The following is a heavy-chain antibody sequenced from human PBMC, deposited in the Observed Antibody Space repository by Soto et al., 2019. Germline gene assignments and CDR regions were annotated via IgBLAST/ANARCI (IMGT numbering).Heavy chain of an antibody. Sequence: ESEGGLVQPGRSLRLSCVGSGFIFDDFAIHWVRQAPGKGLEWVSGISWNSDSIGYADSVKGRFTISRDNAKNALYLQMNSLRVEDTALYYCTKVGGLYDFWSGPLHFDLWGQGTLVTVSS. CDR3: TKVGGLYDFWSGPLHFDL. D-gene: IGHD3-3*01. CDR1: GFIFDDFA. J-gene: IGHJ4*02. V-gene: IGHV3-9*01. CDR2: ISWNSDSI.